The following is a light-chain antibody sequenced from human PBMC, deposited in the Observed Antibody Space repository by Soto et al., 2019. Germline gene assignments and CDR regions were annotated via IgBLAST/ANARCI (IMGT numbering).Light chain of an antibody. V-gene: IGKV1-27*01. CDR1: QGISNY. J-gene: IGKJ3*01. CDR3: QKYNSAPFT. Sequence: DLQMTQSPSSLSASVGDRVTITCRASQGISNYLAWYQQKPGKVPKVLIYAASALQSVVRSRLSGSGSGTDFTLTISSLQPEDVATSYCQKYNSAPFTLGPGTTVEIK. CDR2: AAS.